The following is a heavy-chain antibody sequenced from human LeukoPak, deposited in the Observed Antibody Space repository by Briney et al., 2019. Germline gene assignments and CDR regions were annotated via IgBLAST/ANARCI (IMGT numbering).Heavy chain of an antibody. V-gene: IGHV3-23*01. CDR1: GCTFSAYS. CDR2: ISGSGGST. Sequence: PGGSLRLSCATSGCTFSAYSMNWVREAPGKGLEWVSAISGSGGSTYYADSVKGRFTISRDNSKNTLYLQMNSLRAEDTDVYYCAKDSLGYCSGGRCDDAFDIWGQGKMVTVSS. J-gene: IGHJ3*02. D-gene: IGHD2-15*01. CDR3: AKDSLGYCSGGRCDDAFDI.